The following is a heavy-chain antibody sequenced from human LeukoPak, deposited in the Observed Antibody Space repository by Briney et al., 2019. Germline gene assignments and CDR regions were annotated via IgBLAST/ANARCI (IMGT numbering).Heavy chain of an antibody. D-gene: IGHD3-10*01. V-gene: IGHV3-48*01. CDR2: ISSSSSTI. CDR1: GFTFSSYS. J-gene: IGHJ5*02. Sequence: PGGSLRLSCAASGFTFSSYSMNWVRQAPGKGLEWVSYISSSSSTIYYADSVKGRFTISRDNSKNTLYLQMNSLRAEDTAVYYCARHPLYYYGSGYNWFDPWGQGTLVTVSS. CDR3: ARHPLYYYGSGYNWFDP.